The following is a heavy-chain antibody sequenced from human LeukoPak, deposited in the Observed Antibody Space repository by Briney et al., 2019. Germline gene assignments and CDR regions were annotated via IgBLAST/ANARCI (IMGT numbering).Heavy chain of an antibody. V-gene: IGHV1-2*02. Sequence: ASVKVSCKASGYTFTGYYMHWVRQAPGQGLGWMGWINPNSGGTNYAQKFQGRVTMTRDTSISTAYMELSRLRSDDTAVYYCARDHAEWYYDGSGYYEFFDYWGQGTLVTVSS. D-gene: IGHD3-22*01. CDR3: ARDHAEWYYDGSGYYEFFDY. CDR1: GYTFTGYY. CDR2: INPNSGGT. J-gene: IGHJ4*02.